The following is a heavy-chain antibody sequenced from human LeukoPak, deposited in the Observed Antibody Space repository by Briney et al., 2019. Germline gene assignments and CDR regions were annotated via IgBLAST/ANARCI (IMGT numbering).Heavy chain of an antibody. CDR1: GFSFSDYY. CDR3: ARDQYYYDSSAPTLY. Sequence: PGGSLRLSCAASGFSFSDYYMSWIRQAPGKGLAWVSYISSSGNTIYYADSVKGRFTISRDNAKNSLYLQMNSLRAEDTAVYYCARDQYYYDSSAPTLYWGQGTLVTVSS. D-gene: IGHD3-22*01. CDR2: ISSSGNTI. J-gene: IGHJ4*02. V-gene: IGHV3-11*01.